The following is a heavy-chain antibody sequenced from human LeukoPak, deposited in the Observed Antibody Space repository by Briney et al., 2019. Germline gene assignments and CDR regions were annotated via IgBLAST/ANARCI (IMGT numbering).Heavy chain of an antibody. J-gene: IGHJ4*02. D-gene: IGHD6-19*01. CDR2: ISGSGDNT. CDR3: AKDTSGADY. Sequence: PGGSLRLSCAASGFSFSTHAMGWVRQAPGKGLEWVSVISGSGDNTYQADSVKGRFIISRDNSNNTLSVQMNSLRAEDTAVYYCAKDTSGADYWGQGTLVTVSS. V-gene: IGHV3-23*01. CDR1: GFSFSTHA.